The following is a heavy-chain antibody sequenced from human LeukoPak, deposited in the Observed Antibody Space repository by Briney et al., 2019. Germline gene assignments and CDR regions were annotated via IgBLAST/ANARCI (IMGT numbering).Heavy chain of an antibody. CDR2: ISAYNGNT. Sequence: ASVKVSCKASGYTLTSYGISWVRQAPGQGLEWMGWISAYNGNTNYAQKLQGRVTMTTDTSTSTAYMELRSLRSDDTAVYYCARAEDVLRYFDWLPNPDYWGQGTLVTVSS. D-gene: IGHD3-9*01. CDR1: GYTLTSYG. V-gene: IGHV1-18*04. J-gene: IGHJ4*02. CDR3: ARAEDVLRYFDWLPNPDY.